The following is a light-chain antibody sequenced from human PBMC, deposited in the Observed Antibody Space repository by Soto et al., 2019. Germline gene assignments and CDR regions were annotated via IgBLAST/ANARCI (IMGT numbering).Light chain of an antibody. J-gene: IGKJ1*01. CDR1: QSISGS. CDR2: EAS. CDR3: QQYNGYCT. V-gene: IGKV1-5*03. Sequence: DIQMTQSPSTLSASVGDRVTITCRASQSISGSLAWYQQKPGKAPKLLIYEASNLKSGDPSRFSGSGSGTESTLTISSLQPDDYASYYCQQYNGYCTFGQGTRVDIK.